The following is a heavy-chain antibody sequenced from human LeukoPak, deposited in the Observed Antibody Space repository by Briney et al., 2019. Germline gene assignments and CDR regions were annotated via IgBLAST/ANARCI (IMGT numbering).Heavy chain of an antibody. CDR3: ASQTEYFFDY. V-gene: IGHV3-21*01. Sequence: NPSETLSLTCDVSGGSVTSTNWWTWVRQPPGKGLEWVSSISSSSSYIYYADSVKRRFTISRDNAKNSLDLQMNSLRAEDTAVYYCASQTEYFFDYWGQGTLVTVSS. CDR1: GGSVTSTNW. CDR2: ISSSSSYI. J-gene: IGHJ4*02. D-gene: IGHD1-1*01.